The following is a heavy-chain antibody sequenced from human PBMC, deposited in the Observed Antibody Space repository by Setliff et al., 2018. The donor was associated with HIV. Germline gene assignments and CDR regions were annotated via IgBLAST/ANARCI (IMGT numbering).Heavy chain of an antibody. CDR2: ISSSSSYI. D-gene: IGHD5-18*01. V-gene: IGHV3-21*01. CDR3: AKMHTAMDPDTFDI. Sequence: PGGSLRLSCAASGLTFSSYTMNWVRQAPGKGLEWVSSISSSSSYIYYADSVKGRFIISRDNAKNSLYLQMNSLRVEDTAIYYCAKMHTAMDPDTFDIWGQGTMVTVSS. CDR1: GLTFSSYT. J-gene: IGHJ3*02.